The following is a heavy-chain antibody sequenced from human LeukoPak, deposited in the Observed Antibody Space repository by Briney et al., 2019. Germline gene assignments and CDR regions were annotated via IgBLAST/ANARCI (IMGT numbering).Heavy chain of an antibody. V-gene: IGHV5-51*01. Sequence: GESLKISCKGSGYSFTSYWIGWVRQMPGKGLEWMGIIYPGDSDTRYSPSFQGQVTISADKSISTAYLQWSSLKASDTAMYYCARHWRYCSSTSCYPWYFDLWGRGTLVTVSS. D-gene: IGHD2-2*01. CDR3: ARHWRYCSSTSCYPWYFDL. CDR2: IYPGDSDT. CDR1: GYSFTSYW. J-gene: IGHJ2*01.